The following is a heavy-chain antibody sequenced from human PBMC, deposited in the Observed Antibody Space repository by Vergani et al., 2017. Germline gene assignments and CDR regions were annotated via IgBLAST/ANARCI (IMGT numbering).Heavy chain of an antibody. CDR1: GGSISSYY. Sequence: QVQLQESGPGLVKPSETLSLTCTVSGGSISSYYWSWIRQPPGKGLEWIGYIYYSGSTNYNPSLKSRVTISVDTSKNQFSLKLSSVTAADTAVYYCASASIAAVKRQIYYYYMDVWGKGP. V-gene: IGHV4-59*01. J-gene: IGHJ6*03. CDR2: IYYSGST. CDR3: ASASIAAVKRQIYYYYMDV. D-gene: IGHD6-13*01.